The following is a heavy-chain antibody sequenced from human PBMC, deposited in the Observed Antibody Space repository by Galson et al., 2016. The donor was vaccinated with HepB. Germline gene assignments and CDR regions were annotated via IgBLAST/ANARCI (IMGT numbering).Heavy chain of an antibody. Sequence: SLRLSCATSGFTFSDYPMNWVRQAPGKGLQWVSTISARADGTHYEDSVRGRFTISRDNPKNTLSLQMNNLGAEDTALYFCVRYNFADYWGQGTLVTVSS. J-gene: IGHJ4*02. CDR3: VRYNFADY. CDR2: ISARADGT. CDR1: GFTFSDYP. D-gene: IGHD1-20*01. V-gene: IGHV3-23*01.